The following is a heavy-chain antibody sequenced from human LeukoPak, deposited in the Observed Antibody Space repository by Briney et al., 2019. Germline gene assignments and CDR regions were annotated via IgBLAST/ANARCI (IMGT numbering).Heavy chain of an antibody. CDR3: ARGSIAAAKTGAFDI. J-gene: IGHJ3*02. Sequence: ASVTVSCKSSVYTFTIYGISWVRQAPGQGLEWMGWISAYNGNTNYPQKLQGRVTMTTDTSTSTAYMELRSLRSDDTAVYYCARGSIAAAKTGAFDIWGQGTMVTVSS. D-gene: IGHD6-13*01. V-gene: IGHV1-18*01. CDR1: VYTFTIYG. CDR2: ISAYNGNT.